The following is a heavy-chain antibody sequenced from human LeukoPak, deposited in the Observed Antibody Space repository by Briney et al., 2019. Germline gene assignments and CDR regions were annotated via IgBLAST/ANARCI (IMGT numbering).Heavy chain of an antibody. CDR1: GYTFTSYY. CDR3: ARVIREGRYNWNYGY. CDR2: INPSGGST. Sequence: ASVKVSCKASGYTFTSYYMDWVQQAPGQGLEWIGIINPSGGSTSYAQKFQGRVTMTRDTSTSTVYMELSRLRSGDTAVYYCARVIREGRYNWNYGYWGQGTLVTVSS. J-gene: IGHJ4*02. D-gene: IGHD1-7*01. V-gene: IGHV1-46*01.